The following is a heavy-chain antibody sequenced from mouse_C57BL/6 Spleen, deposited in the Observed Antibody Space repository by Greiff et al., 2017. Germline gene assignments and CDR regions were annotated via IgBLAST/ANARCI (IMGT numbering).Heavy chain of an antibody. J-gene: IGHJ4*01. D-gene: IGHD1-1*01. CDR3: ARTITTVAMDY. Sequence: EVHLVESGGGLVKPGGSLKLSCAASGFTFSDYGMHWVRQAPEKGLEWVAYISSGSSTIYYADTVKGRFTISRDNAKNTLFLQMTSLRSEDTAMYYCARTITTVAMDYWGQGTSVTVSS. CDR1: GFTFSDYG. CDR2: ISSGSSTI. V-gene: IGHV5-17*01.